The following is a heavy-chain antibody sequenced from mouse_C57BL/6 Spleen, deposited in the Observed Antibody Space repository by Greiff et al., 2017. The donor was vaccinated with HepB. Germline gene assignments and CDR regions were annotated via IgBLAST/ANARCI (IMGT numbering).Heavy chain of an antibody. CDR2: IYPSDSET. Sequence: QVQLQQPGAELVRPGSSVKLSCKASGYTFTSYWMDWVKQRPGQGLEWIGNIYPSDSETHYNQKFKDKATLTVDKSSSTAYMQISSLTSEDSAVYYCARSTGTQYFDVWGTGTTVTVSS. J-gene: IGHJ1*03. V-gene: IGHV1-61*01. CDR1: GYTFTSYW. D-gene: IGHD4-1*02. CDR3: ARSTGTQYFDV.